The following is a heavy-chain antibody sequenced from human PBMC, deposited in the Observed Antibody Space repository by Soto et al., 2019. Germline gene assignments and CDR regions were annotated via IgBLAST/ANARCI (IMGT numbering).Heavy chain of an antibody. CDR2: ISANNGNT. Sequence: QVQLVQSGAEVKKPGASVKVSCKASGYTFTSYGISWVRQAPGQGLEWMGWISANNGNTNYAQKLQGRVTMTTDTATRTAYMELRSLRSDDTAVYYWARDTNEGLRVGYDAFDIWGQGTMVTVSS. CDR1: GYTFTSYG. CDR3: ARDTNEGLRVGYDAFDI. D-gene: IGHD5-12*01. J-gene: IGHJ3*02. V-gene: IGHV1-18*01.